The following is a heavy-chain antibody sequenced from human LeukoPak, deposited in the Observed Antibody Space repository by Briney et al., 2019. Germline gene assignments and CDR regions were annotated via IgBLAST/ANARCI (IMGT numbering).Heavy chain of an antibody. CDR2: IDTRGTGT. J-gene: IGHJ6*03. CDR1: GFTLSSYA. CDR3: AKGLLTAGSHNSMDV. D-gene: IGHD2-21*02. Sequence: GGSLRLSCAASGFTLSSYAMSWVRQAPGRGLEWVSTIDTRGTGTFYADSVKGRFTISRDNSKNTLFAQMSGLRAEDTAVYYCAKGLLTAGSHNSMDVWGKGTTVTVSS. V-gene: IGHV3-23*05.